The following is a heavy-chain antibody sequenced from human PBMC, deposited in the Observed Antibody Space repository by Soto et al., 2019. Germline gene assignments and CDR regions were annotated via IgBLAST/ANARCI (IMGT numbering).Heavy chain of an antibody. D-gene: IGHD2-2*01. V-gene: IGHV3-30-3*01. CDR2: ISYDGSNK. Sequence: QVQLVESGGGVVQPGRSLRLSCAASGFTFSSYAMHWVRRAPGKGLEWVAVISYDGSNKYYADSVKGRFTISRDNSKNGLYLQMNSLRAEDTAVYYCARESQGYQLLLHGDYWYFDLWGRGTLVTVSS. CDR3: ARESQGYQLLLHGDYWYFDL. J-gene: IGHJ2*01. CDR1: GFTFSSYA.